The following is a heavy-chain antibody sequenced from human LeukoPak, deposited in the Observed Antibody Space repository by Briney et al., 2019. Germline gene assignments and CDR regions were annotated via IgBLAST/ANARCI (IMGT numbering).Heavy chain of an antibody. CDR2: INHSGST. Sequence: SETLSLTCAVYGGSFSGYYWSWIRQPPGKGLEWIGEINHSGSTNYNPSLKSRVTISVDTSKNQFSLKLSSVTAANMAVYYCARGRLYYDFWSGYRTSYFDYWGQGTLVTVSS. CDR1: GGSFSGYY. D-gene: IGHD3-3*01. V-gene: IGHV4-34*01. CDR3: ARGRLYYDFWSGYRTSYFDY. J-gene: IGHJ4*02.